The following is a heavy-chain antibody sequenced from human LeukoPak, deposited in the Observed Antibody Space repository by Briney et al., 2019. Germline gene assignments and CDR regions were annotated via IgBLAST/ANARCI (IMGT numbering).Heavy chain of an antibody. CDR3: AKVRGVIVANEYYFDY. V-gene: IGHV3-9*01. CDR1: GFTFDDYA. CDR2: ISWNSGSI. Sequence: PGRSLRLSCAASGFTFDDYAMHWVRQAPGKGLEWVSGISWNSGSIGYADSVQGRFTISRDNAKNSLYLQMNSLRAEDTALYYCAKVRGVIVANEYYFDYRGQGTLVTVSS. J-gene: IGHJ4*02. D-gene: IGHD3-10*01.